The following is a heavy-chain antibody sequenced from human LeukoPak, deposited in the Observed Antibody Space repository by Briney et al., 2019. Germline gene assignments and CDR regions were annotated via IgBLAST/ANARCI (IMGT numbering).Heavy chain of an antibody. D-gene: IGHD6-13*01. Sequence: SQTLSLTCPVSGGSITSSSSYWGWIRQPPGKGLEWIGTIYYSGTTYYNPSLKSRVTISIDAAKNQFSLKLSSVTAADTAVYYCAREIAAAGRGWFDPWGQGTLVTVSS. J-gene: IGHJ5*02. CDR2: IYYSGTT. CDR3: AREIAAAGRGWFDP. CDR1: GGSITSSSSY. V-gene: IGHV4-39*07.